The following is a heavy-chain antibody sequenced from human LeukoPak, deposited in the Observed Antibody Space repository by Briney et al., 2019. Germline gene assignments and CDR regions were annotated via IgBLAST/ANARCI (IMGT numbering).Heavy chain of an antibody. Sequence: PSGTLSLTCAVSGGSISSSNWWSWVRQPPGKGLEWIGEIYHSGSTNYNPSLKSRVTISVDKSKNQFSLKLTSVTAADTAVYYCARERAPGIIPSSRGGFDTWGQGTLVTVSS. CDR2: IYHSGST. CDR1: GGSISSSNW. V-gene: IGHV4-4*02. J-gene: IGHJ4*02. D-gene: IGHD1-14*01. CDR3: ARERAPGIIPSSRGGFDT.